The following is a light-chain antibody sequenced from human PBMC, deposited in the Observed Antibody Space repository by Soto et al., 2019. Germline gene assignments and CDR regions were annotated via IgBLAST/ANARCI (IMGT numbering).Light chain of an antibody. CDR1: QPIRND. CDR3: QQRAVWPLS. J-gene: IGKJ4*01. Sequence: EVVLTPSPAILSLSPGETATLSCRAGQPIRNDLGWYQQRPGQAPRLLIYGASNRATGIPDRFSGSGSGTDFTLTITRLAPEDFAIYYCQQRAVWPLSFGGGTKV. CDR2: GAS. V-gene: IGKV3-11*01.